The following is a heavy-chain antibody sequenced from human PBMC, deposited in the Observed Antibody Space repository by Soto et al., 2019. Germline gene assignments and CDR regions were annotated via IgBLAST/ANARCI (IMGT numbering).Heavy chain of an antibody. D-gene: IGHD3-3*01. CDR3: ARRRSVLRFLEWLPRYNWFDP. CDR1: GGSISSSSYY. V-gene: IGHV4-39*01. J-gene: IGHJ5*02. CDR2: IYYSGST. Sequence: SETLSLTCTVSGGSISSSSYYWGWIRQPPGKGLEWIGSIYYSGSTYYNPSLKSRVTISVDTSKNQFSLKLSSVTAADTAVYYCARRRSVLRFLEWLPRYNWFDPWGQGTLVTVSS.